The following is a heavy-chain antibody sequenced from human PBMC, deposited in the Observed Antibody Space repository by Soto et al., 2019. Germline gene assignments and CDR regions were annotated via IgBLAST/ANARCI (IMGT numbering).Heavy chain of an antibody. CDR1: GGTFSSYA. Sequence: GASVKVSCKASGGTFSSYAISWVRQAPGQGLEWMGGIIPIFGTANYAQKFQGRVTITADKSTSTAYMELSSLRSEDTAVYYCAILYSSSWGNSFDYWCQGTLVTVSS. CDR2: IIPIFGTA. D-gene: IGHD6-13*01. CDR3: AILYSSSWGNSFDY. V-gene: IGHV1-69*06. J-gene: IGHJ4*02.